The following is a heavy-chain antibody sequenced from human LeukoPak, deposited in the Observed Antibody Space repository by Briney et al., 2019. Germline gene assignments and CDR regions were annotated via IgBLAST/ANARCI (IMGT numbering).Heavy chain of an antibody. V-gene: IGHV4-59*07. CDR1: QSSLSNYY. CDR3: ASRPSYYDIWTKVSYFGINV. J-gene: IGHJ6*02. CDR2: IYHTPTT. D-gene: IGHD3-9*01. Sequence: HSDTLTFTYTATQSSLSNYYWCSLLQPPTKLQKPLRYIYHTPTTNYSPSLKSLFTISGDTSKYQFSLMLTSVTAADTAVYYCASRPSYYDIWTKVSYFGINVWGQGTTVSVSS.